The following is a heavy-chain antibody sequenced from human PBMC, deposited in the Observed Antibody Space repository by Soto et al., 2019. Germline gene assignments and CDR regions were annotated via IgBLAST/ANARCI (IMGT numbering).Heavy chain of an antibody. J-gene: IGHJ6*02. V-gene: IGHV1-69*13. CDR2: IIPIFGTA. CDR1: GGTFSSYA. D-gene: IGHD3-10*02. Sequence: SVKVSCKASGGTFSSYAISWVRQAPGQGLEWMGGIIPIFGTANYAQKFQGRVTITADESTSTAYMELSSLRSEDTAVYYCASSHARGVICNVPNYYYYGMDVWGQGTTVTVSS. CDR3: ASSHARGVICNVPNYYYYGMDV.